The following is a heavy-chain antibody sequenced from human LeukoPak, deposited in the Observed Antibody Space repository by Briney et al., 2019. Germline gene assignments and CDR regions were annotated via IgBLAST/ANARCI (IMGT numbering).Heavy chain of an antibody. CDR2: INHSGST. J-gene: IGHJ4*02. V-gene: IGHV4-34*01. D-gene: IGHD5-24*01. Sequence: SETLSLTCGVYGGSFSGYYWSWLRQPPGKGLEWIGEINHSGSTNYNPPLKSRVTIPVDTSKNQFSLKLSSVTAADTAVYYCARDRGWLQFDYWGQGTLVTVSS. CDR3: ARDRGWLQFDY. CDR1: GGSFSGYY.